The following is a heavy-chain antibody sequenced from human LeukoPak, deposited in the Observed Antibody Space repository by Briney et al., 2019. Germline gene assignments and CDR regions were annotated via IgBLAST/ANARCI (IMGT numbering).Heavy chain of an antibody. CDR3: ARGGTASFDP. D-gene: IGHD1-1*01. CDR2: INNDGSDT. J-gene: IGHJ5*02. Sequence: GGSLRLSCAASGFTFSSHWMHWVRQAPGKGLVWVSRINNDGSDTTYADSVKGRFTISRDNAENMLYLQINSLRAEDTAVYYCARGGTASFDPWGQGTLVTVSS. V-gene: IGHV3-74*01. CDR1: GFTFSSHW.